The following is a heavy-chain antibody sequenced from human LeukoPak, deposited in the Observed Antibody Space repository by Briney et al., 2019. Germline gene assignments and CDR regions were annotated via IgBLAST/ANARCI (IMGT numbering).Heavy chain of an antibody. V-gene: IGHV1-2*06. CDR2: INPNSGGT. CDR3: AREGGDGLVFDY. D-gene: IGHD6-19*01. CDR1: GYTFTGYY. J-gene: IGHJ4*02. Sequence: ASVKVSCKASGYTFTGYYMHWVRQAPGQGLEWMGRINPNSGGTNYAQKFQGRVTMTRDTSISTAYMELSRLRSGDTAVYYCAREGGDGLVFDYWGQGTLVTVSS.